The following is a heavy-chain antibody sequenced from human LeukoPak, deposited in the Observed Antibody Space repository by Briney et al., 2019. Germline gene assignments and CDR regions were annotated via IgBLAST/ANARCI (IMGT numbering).Heavy chain of an antibody. CDR2: ISSSSSYI. V-gene: IGHV3-21*01. J-gene: IGHJ3*02. D-gene: IGHD5-18*01. CDR3: ARDLSSRGYTYGTPAFTFDI. CDR1: GFTFSTNS. Sequence: GGSLRLSCAASGFTFSTNSMNWVRQAPGKGLEWVSSISSSSSYIYYADSVKGRFTISRDNAKNSLYLQMNSLRAEDTAVYYCARDLSSRGYTYGTPAFTFDIWGQGTMVTVSS.